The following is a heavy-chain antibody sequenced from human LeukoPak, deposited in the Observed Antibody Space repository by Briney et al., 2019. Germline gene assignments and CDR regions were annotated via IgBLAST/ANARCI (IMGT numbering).Heavy chain of an antibody. CDR1: GFTFSNFW. Sequence: GSLRLSCAASGFTFSNFWMSWIRQPPGKGLEWIGEINHSGSTNYNPSLKSRVTISVDTSKNQFSLKLSSVTAADTAVYYCARGPAYYDYVWGSYRTRNFDYWGQGTLVTVSS. V-gene: IGHV4-34*01. CDR3: ARGPAYYDYVWGSYRTRNFDY. D-gene: IGHD3-16*02. CDR2: INHSGST. J-gene: IGHJ4*02.